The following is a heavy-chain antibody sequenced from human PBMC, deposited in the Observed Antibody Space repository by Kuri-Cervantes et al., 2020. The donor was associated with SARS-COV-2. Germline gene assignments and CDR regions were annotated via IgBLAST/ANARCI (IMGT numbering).Heavy chain of an antibody. V-gene: IGHV3-48*03. J-gene: IGHJ4*02. Sequence: GGSLRLSCAASGFTFSSYEMNWVRQAPGKGLEWVSYISSSGSTIYYADSVKCRFTISRDNAKNSLYLQMNSLRAEDTDVYYCARDLSQGLLRNWGQGTLVTVSS. CDR2: ISSSGSTI. CDR1: GFTFSSYE. CDR3: ARDLSQGLLRN. D-gene: IGHD1-26*01.